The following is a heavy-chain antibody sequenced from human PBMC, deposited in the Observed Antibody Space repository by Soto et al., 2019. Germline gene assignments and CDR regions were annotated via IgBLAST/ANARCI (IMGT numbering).Heavy chain of an antibody. CDR3: ARANWYSEY. J-gene: IGHJ4*02. V-gene: IGHV4-59*01. CDR1: GGSISSYY. Sequence: LSLTCTVSGGSISSYYWSWIRQPPGKGLEWIGYIYYSGSTNYNPSLKSRVTISVDTSKNQFSLKLSSVTAADTAVYYCARANWYSEYWGQGTLVTVSS. D-gene: IGHD7-27*01. CDR2: IYYSGST.